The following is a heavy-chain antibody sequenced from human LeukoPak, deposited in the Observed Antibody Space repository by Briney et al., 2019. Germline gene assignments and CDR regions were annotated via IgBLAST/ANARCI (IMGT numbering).Heavy chain of an antibody. J-gene: IGHJ4*02. CDR2: IYHSGST. D-gene: IGHD2-15*01. CDR1: GGSISSSNW. Sequence: TTSETLSLTCAVSGGSISSSNWWSWVRQPPGKGLEWIGEIYHSGSTDYNPSLKSRVTISVDKSKNQFSLKLSSVTAADTAVYYCARDRGYCSGGICYHFDYWGQGTLVTVSS. V-gene: IGHV4-4*02. CDR3: ARDRGYCSGGICYHFDY.